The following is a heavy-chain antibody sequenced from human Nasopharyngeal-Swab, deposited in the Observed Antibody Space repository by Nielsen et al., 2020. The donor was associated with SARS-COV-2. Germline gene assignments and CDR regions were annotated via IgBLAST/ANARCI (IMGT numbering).Heavy chain of an antibody. J-gene: IGHJ4*02. D-gene: IGHD6-13*01. CDR2: IYSGGST. V-gene: IGHV3-66*01. CDR3: ASSGEQQLVPDY. CDR1: GFTVSSNY. Sequence: GESLMISCAASGFTVSSNYMSWVRQAPGKGLEWVSVIYSGGSTYYADSVKGRFTISRDNSKNTLYLQMNSLRAEDTAVYYCASSGEQQLVPDYWGQGTLVTVSS.